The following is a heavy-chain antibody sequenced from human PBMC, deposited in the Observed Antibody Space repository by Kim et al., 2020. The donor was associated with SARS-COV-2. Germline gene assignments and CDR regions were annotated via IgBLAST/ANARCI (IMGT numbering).Heavy chain of an antibody. CDR1: GFTFSSYA. V-gene: IGHV3-23*01. CDR3: AKGGRSTMVRGARFDP. J-gene: IGHJ5*02. D-gene: IGHD3-10*01. CDR2: ISGSGGST. Sequence: GGSLRLSCAASGFTFSSYAMSWVRQAPGKGLEWVSAISGSGGSTYYADSVKGRFTISRDNSKNTLYLQMNSLRAEDTAVYYCAKGGRSTMVRGARFDPWGQGTLVTVSS.